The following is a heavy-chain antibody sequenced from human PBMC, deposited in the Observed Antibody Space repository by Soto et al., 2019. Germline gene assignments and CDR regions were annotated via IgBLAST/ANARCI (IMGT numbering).Heavy chain of an antibody. CDR1: GCSINNYKNY. CDR3: AREIVDSFDSSGYPDS. CDR2: VYYSGTT. Sequence: SASLSLTCTVSGCSINNYKNYWSWIRQLPGKGLEWIGYVYYSGTTHYNPSLKSRLTMSIDTSKNQFSLNLTSVIAADAAVYYCAREIVDSFDSSGYPDSWGQGTLVTVSS. J-gene: IGHJ4*02. D-gene: IGHD3-22*01. V-gene: IGHV4-30-4*01.